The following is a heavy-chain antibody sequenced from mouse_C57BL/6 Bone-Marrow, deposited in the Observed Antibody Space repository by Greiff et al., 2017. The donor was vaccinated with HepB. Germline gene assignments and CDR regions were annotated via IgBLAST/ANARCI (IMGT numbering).Heavy chain of an antibody. V-gene: IGHV5-6*01. D-gene: IGHD3-2*02. CDR3: ARGRLRLWFAY. CDR1: GFTFSSYG. Sequence: EVKLLESGGDLVKPGGSLKLSCAASGFTFSSYGMSWVRQTPDKRLEWVATISSGGSYTYYPDSVKGRFTISRDNAKNTLYLQMSSLKSEDTAMYYCARGRLRLWFAYWGQGTLVTVSA. CDR2: ISSGGSYT. J-gene: IGHJ3*01.